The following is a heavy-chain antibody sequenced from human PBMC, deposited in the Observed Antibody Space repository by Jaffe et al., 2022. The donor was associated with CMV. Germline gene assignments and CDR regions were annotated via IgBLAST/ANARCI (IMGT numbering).Heavy chain of an antibody. CDR2: ISPYNDNT. V-gene: IGHV1-18*01. Sequence: QVQLVQSGTEVKKPGASVKVSCKGSGYTFIRYGINWVRQAPGQGLEWMGWISPYNDNTKYAQKLQGRVTMTTDTSTRTAYMELRSLRSDDTAVYYCARGGYYSSENYNYHNYGMDVWGQGTTVTVSS. D-gene: IGHD3-10*01. J-gene: IGHJ6*02. CDR1: GYTFIRYG. CDR3: ARGGYYSSENYNYHNYGMDV.